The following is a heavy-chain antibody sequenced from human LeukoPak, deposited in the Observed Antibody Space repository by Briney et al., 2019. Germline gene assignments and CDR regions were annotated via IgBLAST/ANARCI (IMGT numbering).Heavy chain of an antibody. CDR2: INHSGST. CDR1: GGSFSGYY. Sequence: SETLSLTCAVYGGSFSGYYWSWIRQPPGKGLEGIGEINHSGSTNYNPSLKSRGTISVDTSKNQFSLKLSSVTAADTAVYYCARQRGYSYGFDYWGQGTLVTVSS. V-gene: IGHV4-34*01. CDR3: ARQRGYSYGFDY. D-gene: IGHD5-18*01. J-gene: IGHJ4*02.